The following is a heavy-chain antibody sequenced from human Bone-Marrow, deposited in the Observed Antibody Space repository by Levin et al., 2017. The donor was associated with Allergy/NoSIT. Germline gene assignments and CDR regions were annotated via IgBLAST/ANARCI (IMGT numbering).Heavy chain of an antibody. D-gene: IGHD6-19*01. CDR3: ARDSSGAATIPYFDY. V-gene: IGHV1-2*06. Sequence: ASVKVSCKASGYPFTGYYMHWVRQAPGQGLEWMGRISPNSGVTSYAQKFQGRVTMTRDTSISTAYMELSRLRSDDSAVYYCARDSSGAATIPYFDYWGQGTLVTVSS. CDR2: ISPNSGVT. CDR1: GYPFTGYY. J-gene: IGHJ4*02.